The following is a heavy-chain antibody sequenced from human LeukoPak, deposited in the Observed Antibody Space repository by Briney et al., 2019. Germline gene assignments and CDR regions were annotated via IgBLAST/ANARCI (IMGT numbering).Heavy chain of an antibody. CDR3: TGNYYGSGSYADFDY. Sequence: GGSLRLFCAASGFTFSGSALQWVRQASGKGLEWVGRIRSTANGYATAYAASVKGRFTISRDDSKNTAYLQMDSLKTEDTAVYYCTGNYYGSGSYADFDYWGQGTLVTVSS. V-gene: IGHV3-73*01. D-gene: IGHD3-10*01. J-gene: IGHJ4*02. CDR2: IRSTANGYAT. CDR1: GFTFSGSA.